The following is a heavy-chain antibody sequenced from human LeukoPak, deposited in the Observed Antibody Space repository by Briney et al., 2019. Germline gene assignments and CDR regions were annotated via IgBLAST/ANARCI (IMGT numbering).Heavy chain of an antibody. D-gene: IGHD4-17*01. Sequence: PSETLCLTCTVSGGSISSYYWSWIRQPPGEGLEWIGYIYYSGSTNYNPSLKSRVTISVDTSKNQFSLKLSSVTAADTAVYYCARHGLRSYWYFDLWGRGTLVTVSS. V-gene: IGHV4-59*08. CDR1: GGSISSYY. CDR2: IYYSGST. J-gene: IGHJ2*01. CDR3: ARHGLRSYWYFDL.